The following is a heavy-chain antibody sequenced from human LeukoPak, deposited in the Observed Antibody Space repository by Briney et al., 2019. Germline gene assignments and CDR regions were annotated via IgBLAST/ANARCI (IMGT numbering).Heavy chain of an antibody. CDR2: INHSGST. Sequence: PSETLSLICAVYGGSFSGYYWSWIRQPRGKGLEWIGEINHSGSTNYNPSLKSRVTISVDTSKNQFSLKLSSVTAADTAVYYCARVYCSSTSCYLRLFDPWGQGTLVTVSS. CDR3: ARVYCSSTSCYLRLFDP. V-gene: IGHV4-34*01. D-gene: IGHD2-2*01. J-gene: IGHJ5*02. CDR1: GGSFSGYY.